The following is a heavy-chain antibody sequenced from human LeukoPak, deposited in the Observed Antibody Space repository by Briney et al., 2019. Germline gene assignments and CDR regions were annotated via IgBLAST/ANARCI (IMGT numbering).Heavy chain of an antibody. V-gene: IGHV3-20*04. D-gene: IGHD2-2*01. CDR2: INWNGGST. Sequence: GGSLRLSCAASGFTFDDYAMHWVRQAPGKGLEWVSGINWNGGSTGYADSVKGRFTISRDNAKNSLYLQMNSLRAEDTALYYCARGHCSSTSCYQDYWGQGTLVTVSS. CDR3: ARGHCSSTSCYQDY. J-gene: IGHJ4*02. CDR1: GFTFDDYA.